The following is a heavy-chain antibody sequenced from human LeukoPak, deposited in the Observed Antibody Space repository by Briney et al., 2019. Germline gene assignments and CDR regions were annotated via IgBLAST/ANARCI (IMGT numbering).Heavy chain of an antibody. V-gene: IGHV1-18*01. D-gene: IGHD6-13*01. CDR1: GYSFPSFG. CDR3: ASHLIAAAGIQY. Sequence: GVSVKVSCKASGYSFPSFGISWVRQAPGQGLEWMGWISAYNGNTNYAQKLQGRVTMTTDTSTSTAYMELRSLRSDDTAVYYCASHLIAAAGIQYWGQGTLVTVSS. J-gene: IGHJ4*02. CDR2: ISAYNGNT.